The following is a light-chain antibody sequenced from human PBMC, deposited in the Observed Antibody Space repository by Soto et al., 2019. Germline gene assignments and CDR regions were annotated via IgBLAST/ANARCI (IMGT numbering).Light chain of an antibody. CDR3: QQHSICPFT. Sequence: ETLLTQATATLSLSPGERTTLSCRASQSVSSYLAWYQQKPGQAPRLLIYDASNRATGIPARFSGSGSGTDFTLTICSLVPEDFAMYTCQQHSICPFTFGPGTKVEIK. V-gene: IGKV3-11*01. J-gene: IGKJ3*01. CDR1: QSVSSY. CDR2: DAS.